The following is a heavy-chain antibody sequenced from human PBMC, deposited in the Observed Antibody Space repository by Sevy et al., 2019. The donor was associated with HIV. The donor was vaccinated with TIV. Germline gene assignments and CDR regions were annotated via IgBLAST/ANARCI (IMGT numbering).Heavy chain of an antibody. D-gene: IGHD2-2*01. Sequence: EGSLRLSCAASGFTFSRQVMNWVRQAPGKGLEWVSVISREGSTTYYADSVKGRFTIYRDNSKSTLYLQMNRLKAEDSDVYYCATMPLNSGPYFDPWGQGTLVTVSS. CDR3: ATMPLNSGPYFDP. V-gene: IGHV3-23*01. J-gene: IGHJ4*02. CDR2: ISREGSTT. CDR1: GFTFSRQV.